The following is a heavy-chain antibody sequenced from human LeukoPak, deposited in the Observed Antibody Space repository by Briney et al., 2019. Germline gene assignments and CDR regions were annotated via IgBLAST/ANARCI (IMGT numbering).Heavy chain of an antibody. D-gene: IGHD3-10*01. V-gene: IGHV3-23*01. J-gene: IGHJ4*02. CDR2: ISERGGST. Sequence: GGSLRLSCVVSGISLSNYAMTWVRQAPGEGLEWVSYISERGGSTTYADSVKGRFTISRDTSLNTLYLQMNNLRAEDTAVYFCAKRGVVIRGILVIGYHQEAYHYDFWGQGVLVTVSS. CDR3: AKRGVVIRGILVIGYHQEAYHYDF. CDR1: GISLSNYA.